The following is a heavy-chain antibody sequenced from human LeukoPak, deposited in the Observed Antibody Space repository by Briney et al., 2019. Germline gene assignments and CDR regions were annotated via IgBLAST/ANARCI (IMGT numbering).Heavy chain of an antibody. CDR2: ICGSGGCT. CDR3: AKRGSFLTKEFDH. CDR1: GFTFSTYG. J-gene: IGHJ4*02. Sequence: GGSLRLSCAASGFTFSTYGMSWVRQAPGKGLEWVSGICGSGGCTYYADSVKGRFSISRDNSRNTLYLQMNSLRAEDTAVYYCAKRGSFLTKEFDHWGQGTLVTVSS. D-gene: IGHD4-11*01. V-gene: IGHV3-23*01.